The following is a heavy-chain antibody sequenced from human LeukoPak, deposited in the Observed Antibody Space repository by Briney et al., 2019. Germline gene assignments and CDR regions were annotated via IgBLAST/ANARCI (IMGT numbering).Heavy chain of an antibody. CDR3: ARCPSRYYDFWSGYYRTPQHFDY. D-gene: IGHD3-3*01. CDR1: GYTFTGYY. Sequence: GASVKVSCKTSGYTFTGYYLHWVRQAPGQGLEWMGWINPNSGGTKYAQKFQGRVTMTRDTSINTVYVGLSRLSSDDTAVYYCARCPSRYYDFWSGYYRTPQHFDYWGQGTLVTVSS. J-gene: IGHJ4*02. V-gene: IGHV1-2*02. CDR2: INPNSGGT.